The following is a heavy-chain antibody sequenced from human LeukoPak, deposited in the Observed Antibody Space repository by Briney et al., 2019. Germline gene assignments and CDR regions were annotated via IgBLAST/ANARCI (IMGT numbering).Heavy chain of an antibody. V-gene: IGHV3-33*01. CDR3: ARDWYYDSSGYLPY. Sequence: GGSLRLSCAASGSTFSRYAMHWVRQAPGKGLEWVAVIWYDGSNQYYVDSVKGRFTISRDNSKKMLYLQMNSLRAEDTAVYYCARDWYYDSSGYLPYWGQGTLVIVSS. CDR2: IWYDGSNQ. D-gene: IGHD3-22*01. J-gene: IGHJ4*02. CDR1: GSTFSRYA.